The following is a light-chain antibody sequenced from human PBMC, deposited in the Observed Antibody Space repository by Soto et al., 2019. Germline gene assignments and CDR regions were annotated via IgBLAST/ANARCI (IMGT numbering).Light chain of an antibody. CDR2: AAS. J-gene: IGKJ3*01. V-gene: IGKV1-27*01. CDR3: QKYNSAPRT. Sequence: DIQMTQSPSSLSASVGDRVTITCRASQGISNYLASYQQKPGKVPKLLIYAASTLQSGVPSRFSGSGSGTDFTLTISGLQPEDVATYYCQKYNSAPRTFGPGN. CDR1: QGISNY.